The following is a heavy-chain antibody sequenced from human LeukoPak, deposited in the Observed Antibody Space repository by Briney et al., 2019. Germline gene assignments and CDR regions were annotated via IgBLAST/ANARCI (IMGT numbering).Heavy chain of an antibody. CDR3: VKDLDNSGYYRPFDY. J-gene: IGHJ4*02. Sequence: GGSLRLSCASSGFTFADYGMHWVRQVPGKGLECVSLISADGGTTDYADSVKGRFTVSRDNSKNSPYLQMNSLRTEDTAFYYCVKDLDNSGYYRPFDYWGQGTLVTVSS. CDR1: GFTFADYG. CDR2: ISADGGTT. V-gene: IGHV3-43*02. D-gene: IGHD3-22*01.